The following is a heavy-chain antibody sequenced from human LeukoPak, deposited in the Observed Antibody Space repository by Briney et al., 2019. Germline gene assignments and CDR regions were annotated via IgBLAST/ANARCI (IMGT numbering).Heavy chain of an antibody. D-gene: IGHD3-10*01. Sequence: GGSLRLSCAASGFTFSSYSMNWVRQAPGKGLEWVSYISSSSSTIYYADSVKGRFTISRDNAKNSLYLQMNSLRAEDTAVYYCARDQYYGSGSPFDYWGQGTLVTVSS. J-gene: IGHJ4*02. CDR2: ISSSSSTI. CDR3: ARDQYYGSGSPFDY. CDR1: GFTFSSYS. V-gene: IGHV3-48*01.